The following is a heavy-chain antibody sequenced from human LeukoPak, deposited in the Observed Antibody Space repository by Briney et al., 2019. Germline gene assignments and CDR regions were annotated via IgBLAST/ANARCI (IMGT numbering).Heavy chain of an antibody. J-gene: IGHJ4*02. V-gene: IGHV4-59*01. Sequence: SETLSLTCTVSGGSIGNYWRSWVRQPPEKGLEWIGYVYDSGGNNYNPSLKSRVPISVKKSKKQFFLKQRSVTAADTAVYSCARGYSSSWNYFYYWGQGTLVTVS. CDR2: VYDSGGN. CDR1: GGSIGNYW. D-gene: IGHD6-13*01. CDR3: ARGYSSSWNYFYY.